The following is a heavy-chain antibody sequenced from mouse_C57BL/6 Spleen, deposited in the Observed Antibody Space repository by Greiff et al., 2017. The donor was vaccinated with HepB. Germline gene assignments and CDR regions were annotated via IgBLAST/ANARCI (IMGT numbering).Heavy chain of an antibody. J-gene: IGHJ3*01. D-gene: IGHD2-14*01. V-gene: IGHV1-69*01. Sequence: QVQLQQSGAELVMPGASVKLSCKASGYTFTSYWMHWVKQRPGQGLEWIGEIDPSDSYTNYNQKFKGKSTLTVDKSSSTAYMQLSSLTSEDSAVYYCARWAQYGFAYWGQGTLVTVSA. CDR3: ARWAQYGFAY. CDR1: GYTFTSYW. CDR2: IDPSDSYT.